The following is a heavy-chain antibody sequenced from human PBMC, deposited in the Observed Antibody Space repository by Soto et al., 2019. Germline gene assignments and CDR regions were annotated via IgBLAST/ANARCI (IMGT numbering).Heavy chain of an antibody. J-gene: IGHJ4*02. CDR3: AMNYYDSSGYWAPPFDY. CDR1: GFTFSSYG. D-gene: IGHD3-22*01. V-gene: IGHV3-30*03. CDR2: ISYDGSYN. Sequence: QVQLVESRGGVVQPGRSLRLSCAASGFTFSSYGMHWVRQAPGKGLEWVAVISYDGSYNSYADSVKGRFTISRDNSKNTLYLQMNSLRAEDTAVYYCAMNYYDSSGYWAPPFDYWGQGTLVTVSS.